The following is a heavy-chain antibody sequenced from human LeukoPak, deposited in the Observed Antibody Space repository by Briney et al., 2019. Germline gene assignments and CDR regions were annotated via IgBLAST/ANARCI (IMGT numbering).Heavy chain of an antibody. J-gene: IGHJ4*02. D-gene: IGHD3-22*01. CDR2: ISGSGDNT. V-gene: IGHV3-23*01. CDR3: AKGSYYDSSGSFYFDY. Sequence: GSLRLSCAASGFTFSSYAMSWVRQAPGKGLEWVSGISGSGDNTYNADSVKGRFTISRDNSKNTLYVQVNSLGTEDTAAYYCAKGSYYDSSGSFYFDYWGQGTLVTVSS. CDR1: GFTFSSYA.